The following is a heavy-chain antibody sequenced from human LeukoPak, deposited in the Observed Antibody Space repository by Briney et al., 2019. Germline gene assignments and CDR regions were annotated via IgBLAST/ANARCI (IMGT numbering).Heavy chain of an antibody. D-gene: IGHD5-12*01. CDR2: MFHSGST. CDR1: GYSISSGYY. J-gene: IGHJ4*02. V-gene: IGHV4-38-2*01. Sequence: SETLSLTRAVSGYSISSGYYWGWIRQPPGKGLEWIGSMFHSGSTYYNPSLKSRVTISVDKSKNHFSLKLSSVTAADTAVYYCARSLSRGYSGFRVSPFDYWGQGTLVTASS. CDR3: ARSLSRGYSGFRVSPFDY.